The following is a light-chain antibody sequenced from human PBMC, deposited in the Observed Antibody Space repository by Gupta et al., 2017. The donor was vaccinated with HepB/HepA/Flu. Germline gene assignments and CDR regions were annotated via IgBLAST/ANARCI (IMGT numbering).Light chain of an antibody. CDR1: QSISSW. CDR3: QQYNSYSSFT. J-gene: IGKJ3*01. V-gene: IGKV1-5*03. Sequence: DIQLTQSPSTLSASVGDRVTITCRASQSISSWLAWYQQKPGKAPKPLIYKASSLESGVPSRFSGSASGTEFTLTISSLQPDDFATYYCQQYNSYSSFTFGPGTKVEIK. CDR2: KAS.